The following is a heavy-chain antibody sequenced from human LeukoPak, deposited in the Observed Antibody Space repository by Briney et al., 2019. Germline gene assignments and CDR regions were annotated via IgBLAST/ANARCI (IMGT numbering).Heavy chain of an antibody. V-gene: IGHV3-30*04. CDR2: ISDDGKKK. Sequence: GGSLRLSCVGSGFTSSRYDVHWVRQAPGKGLEWVAVISDDGKKKIYADSVKGRFTISRDNSKNTLYLQMDSLRAEDTALYYCARAAAETGAFRDNWFDPWGQGTLVTVSS. CDR3: ARAAAETGAFRDNWFDP. D-gene: IGHD2-8*02. CDR1: GFTSSRYD. J-gene: IGHJ5*02.